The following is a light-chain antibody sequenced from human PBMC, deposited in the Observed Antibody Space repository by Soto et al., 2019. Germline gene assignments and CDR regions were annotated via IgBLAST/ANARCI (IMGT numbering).Light chain of an antibody. CDR2: DAS. J-gene: IGKJ4*01. V-gene: IGKV1-5*01. CDR1: QSISSW. Sequence: DIQMTQSPSTLSASVGERATIPCRASQSISSWLAWYQQKPGKAPKLLIYDASSLESGVPSRFSGSGSGTEFTLTISSLQPDDFATYYCQQYNSYSALTFGGGTKVEIK. CDR3: QQYNSYSALT.